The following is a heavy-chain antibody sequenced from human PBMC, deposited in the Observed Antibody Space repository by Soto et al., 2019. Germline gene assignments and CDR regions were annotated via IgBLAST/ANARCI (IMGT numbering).Heavy chain of an antibody. J-gene: IGHJ2*01. CDR3: ARSLYGDYAGDWYFDL. CDR2: IIPIFGTA. Sequence: QVQLVQSGAEVKKPGSSVKVSCKASGGTFSSYAISWVRQAPGQGLEWMGGIIPIFGTANYAQKFQGRVTITADESTSTAYMELSSLRAEDTAVYYCARSLYGDYAGDWYFDLWGRGTLVTVSS. D-gene: IGHD4-17*01. V-gene: IGHV1-69*12. CDR1: GGTFSSYA.